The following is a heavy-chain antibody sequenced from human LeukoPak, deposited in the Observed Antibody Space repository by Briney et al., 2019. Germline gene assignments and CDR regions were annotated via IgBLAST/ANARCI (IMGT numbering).Heavy chain of an antibody. Sequence: PSETLSLTCTVSGGSISSYYWNWIRQPPGKGLEWIGYIYYSGSTNYNPSLKSRVTMTRDTSTSTVYMELSSLRSEDTAVYYCARDVLRYDFWSGYYRGASFDYWGQGTLVTVSS. D-gene: IGHD3-3*01. CDR2: IYYSGST. V-gene: IGHV4-59*01. CDR3: ARDVLRYDFWSGYYRGASFDY. CDR1: GGSISSYY. J-gene: IGHJ4*02.